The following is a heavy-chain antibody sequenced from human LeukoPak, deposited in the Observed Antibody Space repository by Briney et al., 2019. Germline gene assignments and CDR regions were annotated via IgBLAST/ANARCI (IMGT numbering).Heavy chain of an antibody. Sequence: GGSLRLSCSASGFIFSSYAMHWVRQAPGKGLEYVSAISSKGGSTYYADSVKGRFTISRDNSKNTLYLQMSSLRAEDTAVYYCVKGSRNYGDLWGRGTLVTVSS. D-gene: IGHD1-7*01. CDR1: GFIFSSYA. V-gene: IGHV3-64D*06. J-gene: IGHJ2*01. CDR3: VKGSRNYGDL. CDR2: ISSKGGST.